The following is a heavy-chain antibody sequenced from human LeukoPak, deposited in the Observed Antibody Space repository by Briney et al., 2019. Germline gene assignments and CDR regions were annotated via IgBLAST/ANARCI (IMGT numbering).Heavy chain of an antibody. Sequence: ASVKVSCKASGYTFNNYGISWVRQAPGQGLEWMGWVTSYNGDTNYAQKFQGRVTMSTDTPTSTAYMELRSLRFDDTAIYYCAKDWHILTGRNCFDPWGQGTLVTVSS. D-gene: IGHD3-9*01. CDR3: AKDWHILTGRNCFDP. CDR2: VTSYNGDT. CDR1: GYTFNNYG. J-gene: IGHJ5*02. V-gene: IGHV1-18*01.